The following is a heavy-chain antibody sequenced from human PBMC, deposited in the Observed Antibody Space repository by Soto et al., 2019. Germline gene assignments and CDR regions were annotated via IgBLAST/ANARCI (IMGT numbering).Heavy chain of an antibody. J-gene: IGHJ3*02. D-gene: IGHD4-17*01. CDR1: GYTSTSYY. CDR3: ARGMGYGDYVKNDAFDI. CDR2: INPSGGST. Sequence: GVSVKVSCKASGYTSTSYYMHWVRQAPGQGLEWMGIINPSGGSTSYAQKFQGRVTMTRDTSTSTVYMELSSLRSEDTAVYYCARGMGYGDYVKNDAFDIWGQGTMVTVS. V-gene: IGHV1-46*01.